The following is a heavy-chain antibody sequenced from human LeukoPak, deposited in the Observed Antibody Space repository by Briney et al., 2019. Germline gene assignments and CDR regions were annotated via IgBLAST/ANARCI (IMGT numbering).Heavy chain of an antibody. Sequence: PGGSLRLSCAASGFTFSSYGMHWVRQAPGKGLEWVAVISYDGSNKYYADSVKGRFTISRDNSKNTLYLQMNSLRAEDTAVYYCAKDLSSGWHNDAFDIRGQGTMVTVSS. J-gene: IGHJ3*02. D-gene: IGHD6-19*01. CDR2: ISYDGSNK. CDR3: AKDLSSGWHNDAFDI. CDR1: GFTFSSYG. V-gene: IGHV3-30*18.